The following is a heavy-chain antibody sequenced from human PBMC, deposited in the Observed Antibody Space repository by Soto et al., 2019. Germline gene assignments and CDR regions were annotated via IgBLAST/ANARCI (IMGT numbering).Heavy chain of an antibody. CDR2: ISGSGDST. V-gene: IGHV3-23*01. J-gene: IGHJ3*01. D-gene: IGHD2-15*01. CDR3: ARELGYCSGGSCYMDGAFDF. CDR1: GSTFSSYA. Sequence: EVQLWESGGGLEQPGGSLRLSCAASGSTFSSYAMSWVRQAPGKGLEWVSVISGSGDSTYYADSVKGRFTISRDNSKNTLYLQMNSLRAEDTAVYYCARELGYCSGGSCYMDGAFDFWGQGTMVTVSS.